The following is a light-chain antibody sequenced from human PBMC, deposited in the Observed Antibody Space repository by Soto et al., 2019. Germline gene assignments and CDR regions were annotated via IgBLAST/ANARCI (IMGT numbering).Light chain of an antibody. CDR3: QTWGTGIQV. CDR2: LNSDGSH. CDR1: SGHSSYA. V-gene: IGLV4-69*01. J-gene: IGLJ3*02. Sequence: QLVLTQSPSASASLGPSVKLTCTLSSGHSSYAIAWHQQQPEKGPRYLMNLNSDGSHSKGDGIPDRFSGSSSGAVRYLTISSLQSEDEADYYCQTWGTGIQVFGGGTKLTVL.